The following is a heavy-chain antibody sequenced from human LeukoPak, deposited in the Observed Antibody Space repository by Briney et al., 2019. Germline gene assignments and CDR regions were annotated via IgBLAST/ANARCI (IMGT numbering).Heavy chain of an antibody. CDR1: GDSVSRSDSY. J-gene: IGHJ1*01. V-gene: IGHV4-39*01. CDR3: ARRRYYDGSGYLE. D-gene: IGHD3-22*01. CDR2: IYYSGRT. Sequence: PSETLSLTCSVSGDSVSRSDSYWDWIRQPPGKGLEWIGTIYYSGRTYYSPSLKSRVTMSVDPSNNQFSLNLRSVTAADTALYYCARRRYYDGSGYLEWGQGTLLSVSS.